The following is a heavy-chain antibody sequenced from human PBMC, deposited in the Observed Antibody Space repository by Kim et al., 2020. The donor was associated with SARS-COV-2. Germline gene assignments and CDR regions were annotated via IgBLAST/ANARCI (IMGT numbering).Heavy chain of an antibody. Sequence: SETLFLTCNVSGGSTSSIDYYWAWIRQPPGKGPEWIGSIFHSGSAYYNPSLKSRVTISVDTSKNQFSLKLASVTAADTAVYYCATEGGSWDYFDFWGQG. CDR3: ATEGGSWDYFDF. CDR2: IFHSGSA. V-gene: IGHV4-39*01. CDR1: GGSTSSIDYY. J-gene: IGHJ4*02. D-gene: IGHD6-13*01.